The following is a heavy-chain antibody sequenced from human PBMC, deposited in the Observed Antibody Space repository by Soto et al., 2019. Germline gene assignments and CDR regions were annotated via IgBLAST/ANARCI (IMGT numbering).Heavy chain of an antibody. CDR1: GFAFSDSY. D-gene: IGHD5-12*01. CDR3: AKDAGRRGYDGR. J-gene: IGHJ4*02. Sequence: VHLVESGGGLVKPGGSLRLSCSASGFAFSDSYMSWLRQAPGKGLEWISYISGSSSDTNYIDSVKGRFTISRDNAKNSLYLQMNSLRVEDTAVYYCAKDAGRRGYDGRWGQGILVTVSS. V-gene: IGHV3-11*06. CDR2: ISGSSSDT.